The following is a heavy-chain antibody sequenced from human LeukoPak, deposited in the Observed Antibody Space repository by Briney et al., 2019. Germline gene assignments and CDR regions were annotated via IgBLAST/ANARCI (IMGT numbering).Heavy chain of an antibody. CDR1: GFTFNIYA. D-gene: IGHD3-16*01. V-gene: IGHV3-23*01. Sequence: PGGSLRISCATSGFTFNIYAMNWVRQAPGKGLEWVSIISGNGINTYYADSVKGRFTISRDDSKNTLYLQMNSLRVDDTAIYYCARGVSDWGQGTLVTVAS. J-gene: IGHJ4*02. CDR2: ISGNGINT. CDR3: ARGVSD.